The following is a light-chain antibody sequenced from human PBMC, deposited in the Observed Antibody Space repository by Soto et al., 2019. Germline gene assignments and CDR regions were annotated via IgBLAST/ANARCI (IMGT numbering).Light chain of an antibody. V-gene: IGLV2-23*02. CDR3: CSYAGNRPLWV. J-gene: IGLJ3*02. Sequence: QSALTQPASVSGSPGQSITISCTGTSSDVGSYNLVYWYQHHPGKAPKLILYEVSQRPSGVSSRFSGSKSGNTASLTISGLQAEDEADYYCCSYAGNRPLWVFGGGTKLTVL. CDR2: EVS. CDR1: SSDVGSYNL.